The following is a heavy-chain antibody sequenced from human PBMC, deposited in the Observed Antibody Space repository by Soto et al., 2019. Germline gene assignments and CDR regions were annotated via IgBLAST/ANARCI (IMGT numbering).Heavy chain of an antibody. Sequence: PGGSLRLSCAASGFTVSSNYMSWVRQAPGKGLEWVSVIYSGGSTYYADSVKGRFTISRDNSKNTLYLQMNSLRAEDTAVYYCARGTYSSSWYLDYWGQGTLVTVS. V-gene: IGHV3-66*01. CDR2: IYSGGST. D-gene: IGHD6-13*01. CDR3: ARGTYSSSWYLDY. CDR1: GFTVSSNY. J-gene: IGHJ4*02.